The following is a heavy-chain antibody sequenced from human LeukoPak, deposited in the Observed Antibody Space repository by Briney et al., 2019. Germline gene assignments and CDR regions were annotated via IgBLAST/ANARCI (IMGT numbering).Heavy chain of an antibody. V-gene: IGHV3-74*01. CDR2: INTDGSTT. D-gene: IGHD3-3*01. Sequence: GGSLRLSCAASGFTFSSYWMHWVRQAPGKGLVWVSRINTDGSTTSYADSVRGRFTISRDNAKNTLYLQMNILRAEDTAIYYCARHSHKTTFFGVVISYDAFDIWGQGTMVTVSS. CDR3: ARHSHKTTFFGVVISYDAFDI. J-gene: IGHJ3*02. CDR1: GFTFSSYW.